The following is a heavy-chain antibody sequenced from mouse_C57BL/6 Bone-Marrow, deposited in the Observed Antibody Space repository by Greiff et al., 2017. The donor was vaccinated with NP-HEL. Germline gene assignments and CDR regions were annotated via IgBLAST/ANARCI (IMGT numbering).Heavy chain of an antibody. CDR2: IDPNSGGT. J-gene: IGHJ1*03. V-gene: IGHV1-62-3*01. D-gene: IGHD1-1*01. CDR1: GYTFTSYW. CDR3: ARDYGSSYSFYWYFDV. Sequence: QVQLQQSGAELVKPGASVKLSCKASGYTFTSYWMHWVKQRPGRGLEWIGRIDPNSGGTKYNEKFKSKATLTVDKSSSTAYMQLSSLTSEDSAVYFCARDYGSSYSFYWYFDVWGTGTTVTVSS.